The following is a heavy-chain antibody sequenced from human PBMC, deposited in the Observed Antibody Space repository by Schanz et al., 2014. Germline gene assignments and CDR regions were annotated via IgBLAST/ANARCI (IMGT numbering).Heavy chain of an antibody. D-gene: IGHD2-2*01. CDR2: ISYDGSNK. J-gene: IGHJ6*04. V-gene: IGHV3-30-3*01. CDR1: GFTFSNYA. CDR3: ARDLSSLIQGDV. Sequence: QVQLVESGGGVVQPGRSLRLSCAASGFTFSNYAMHWVRQAPGKGLEWVAFISYDGSNKYYADSVKGRFTISRDNAKNLLYLQMNGLRAEDTAVYFCARDLSSLIQGDVWGKGTTVTVSS.